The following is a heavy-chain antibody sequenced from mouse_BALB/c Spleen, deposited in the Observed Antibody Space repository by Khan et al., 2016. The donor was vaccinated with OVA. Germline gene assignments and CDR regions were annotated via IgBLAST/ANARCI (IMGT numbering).Heavy chain of an antibody. V-gene: IGHV3-2*02. J-gene: IGHJ2*01. CDR2: ISYSGST. CDR3: ARTARIKY. Sequence: QSGPGLVKPSQSLSLTCTVTGYSITSGYGWNWIRQFPGNKLEWMGYISYSGSTNYNPSLKSRISITRDTTKNQFFLQLNSVTTEDTATYYCARTARIKYWGQGTTLTVSS. D-gene: IGHD1-2*01. CDR1: GYSITSGYG.